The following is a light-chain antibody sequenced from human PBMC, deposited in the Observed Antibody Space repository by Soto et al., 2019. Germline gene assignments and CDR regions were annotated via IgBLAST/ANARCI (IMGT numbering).Light chain of an antibody. CDR3: CSYAGSNTYVV. Sequence: QSVLTQPASVSGSPGQSITISCTGTSSDVGSYNLVSWYQQYPGKAPKLMIYEVSKRPSGVSNRFSGSKSGNTASLTISGLQAEDEADYYCCSYAGSNTYVVFGGGTKLTVL. V-gene: IGLV2-23*02. CDR1: SSDVGSYNL. CDR2: EVS. J-gene: IGLJ2*01.